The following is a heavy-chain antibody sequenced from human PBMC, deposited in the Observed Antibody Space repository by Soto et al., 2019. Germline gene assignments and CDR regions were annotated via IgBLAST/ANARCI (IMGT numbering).Heavy chain of an antibody. CDR1: GLTFSSYG. V-gene: IGHV3-33*01. Sequence: QVQLVESGGGVVQPGRSLRLSCAASGLTFSSYGMHWVRQAPGKGLEWVAVIWYDGSNKYYADSVKGRFTISRDNPKNTLYLQMNSLRAEDTAVYYCAIESNLGYWDYWGQGTLVTVSS. CDR3: AIESNLGYWDY. CDR2: IWYDGSNK. J-gene: IGHJ4*02. D-gene: IGHD6-13*01.